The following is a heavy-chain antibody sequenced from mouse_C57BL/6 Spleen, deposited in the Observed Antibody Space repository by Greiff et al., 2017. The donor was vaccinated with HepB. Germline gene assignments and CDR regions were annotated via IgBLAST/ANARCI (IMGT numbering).Heavy chain of an antibody. D-gene: IGHD2-1*01. CDR3: ARNYGNYELFAY. CDR2: ISDGGSYT. CDR1: GFTFSSYA. V-gene: IGHV5-4*01. J-gene: IGHJ3*01. Sequence: DVQLVESGGGLVKPGGSLKLSCAASGFTFSSYAMSWVRQTPEKRLEWVATISDGGSYTYYPDNVKGRFTISRDNAKNNLYLQMSHLKSEDTAMYYCARNYGNYELFAYWGQGTLVTVSA.